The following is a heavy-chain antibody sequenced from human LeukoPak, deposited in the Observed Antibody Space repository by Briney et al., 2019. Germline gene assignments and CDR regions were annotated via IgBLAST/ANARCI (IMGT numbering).Heavy chain of an antibody. V-gene: IGHV3-21*05. CDR2: ISSSSRYI. D-gene: IGHD3-22*01. CDR1: GFTFSSYS. J-gene: IGHJ4*02. CDR3: ARDYSPPHYYDSSGYFDS. Sequence: RSGGSLRLSCAASGFTFSSYSMNWVRQAPGKGLEWVSYISSSSRYIYYADSVKGRFTISRDNAENSLYLQMNSLRAEDTAVYYCARDYSPPHYYDSSGYFDSWGQGTLVTVSS.